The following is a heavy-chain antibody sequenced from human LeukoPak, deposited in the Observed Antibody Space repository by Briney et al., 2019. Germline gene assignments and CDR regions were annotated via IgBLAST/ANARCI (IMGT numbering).Heavy chain of an antibody. CDR2: IYTSGST. CDR3: AREYHYYYYYMDV. D-gene: IGHD2-2*02. CDR1: GGSFSSYY. V-gene: IGHV4-4*07. Sequence: SETLSLTCAVYGGSFSSYYWSWIRQPAGKGLEWIGRIYTSGSTNYNPSLKSRVTMSVDTSKNQFSLKLSSVTAADTAVYYCAREYHYYYYYMDVWGKGTTVTISS. J-gene: IGHJ6*03.